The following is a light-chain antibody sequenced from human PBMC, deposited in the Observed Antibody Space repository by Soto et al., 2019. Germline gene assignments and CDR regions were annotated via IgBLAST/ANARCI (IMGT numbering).Light chain of an antibody. CDR3: SSYIGHYIYV. J-gene: IGLJ1*01. V-gene: IGLV2-14*01. CDR1: SGDIGDYNY. Sequence: QSALTQPASASGSPGQSITISCTGTSGDIGDYNYVSWYQQYPDKAPKLIIFEVSERPSGISSRFSGSKSGNTASLTISGLRTEDEADYYCSSYIGHYIYVFGTGTKVTVL. CDR2: EVS.